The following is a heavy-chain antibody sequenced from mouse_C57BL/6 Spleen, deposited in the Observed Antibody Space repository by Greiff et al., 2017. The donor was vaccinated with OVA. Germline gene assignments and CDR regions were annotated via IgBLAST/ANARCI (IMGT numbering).Heavy chain of an antibody. CDR2: INPSNGGT. CDR1: GYTFTSYW. J-gene: IGHJ2*01. V-gene: IGHV1-53*01. D-gene: IGHD6-1*01. Sequence: QVQLQQPGPELVKRGASVKLSCKASGYTFTSYWMHWVKQRPGQGLEWIGNINPSNGGTNYNEKFKSKATLTVDKSSSTAYMQLSSLTSEDSAVYYCARSGRLYYFDYWGQGTTLTVSS. CDR3: ARSGRLYYFDY.